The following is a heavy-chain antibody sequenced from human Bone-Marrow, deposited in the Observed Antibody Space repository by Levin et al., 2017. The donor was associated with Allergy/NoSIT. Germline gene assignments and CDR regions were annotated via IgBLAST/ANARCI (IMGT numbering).Heavy chain of an antibody. CDR3: ARDYHGKIGYVDFYYMDV. CDR2: ISYSGTT. Sequence: SETLSLTCIVSGVSIIDYSWGWIRQPPGKGLEWIGFISYSGTTKYNPSLESRLTMSLETSENQFSLTVRSVTAADAAVYYCARDYHGKIGYVDFYYMDVWGKGTTVTVSS. J-gene: IGHJ6*03. CDR1: GVSIIDYS. V-gene: IGHV4-59*01. D-gene: IGHD5-12*01.